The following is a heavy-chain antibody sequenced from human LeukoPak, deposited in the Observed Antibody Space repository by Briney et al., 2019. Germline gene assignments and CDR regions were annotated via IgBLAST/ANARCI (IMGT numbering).Heavy chain of an antibody. D-gene: IGHD3-10*01. Sequence: DSVKLSCKASGYTFTGHYMHWVRQAPGQGLEWMGWINPNGGGTNYAQKFQGRVTMTRDTSISTAYMELSRLRSDDTAVYYCARGYSHYYGAWGQGTLVTVSS. CDR2: INPNGGGT. J-gene: IGHJ5*02. V-gene: IGHV1-2*02. CDR1: GYTFTGHY. CDR3: ARGYSHYYGA.